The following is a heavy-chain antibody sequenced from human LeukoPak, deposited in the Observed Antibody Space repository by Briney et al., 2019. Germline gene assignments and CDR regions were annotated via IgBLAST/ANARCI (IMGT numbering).Heavy chain of an antibody. CDR3: AKDAEEQQLSPHYYFAY. CDR2: IRYGGSNK. D-gene: IGHD6-13*01. J-gene: IGHJ4*02. CDR1: GFTFSSYG. Sequence: PGGSLRLSCAAAGFTFSSYGMHWVRQAPGKGLEGVAFIRYGGSNKYYADSVKGRFTISRDNSKNTLSLQMNSLRAEDTAVYYCAKDAEEQQLSPHYYFAYSGQGTPVTVSS. V-gene: IGHV3-30*02.